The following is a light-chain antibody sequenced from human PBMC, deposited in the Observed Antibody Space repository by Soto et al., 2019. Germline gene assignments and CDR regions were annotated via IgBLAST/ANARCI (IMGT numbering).Light chain of an antibody. V-gene: IGKV3-20*01. CDR2: GTF. CDR3: QQYGSSPYT. CDR1: QSLSTTD. Sequence: EIVLTQSPGTLSLSPGKRATLSCRASQSLSTTDLVWYQQKSGQPPRLVINGTFSTATGIPARFSGSGSGTEFTLTISRLEPEDSAVYYCQQYGSSPYTFGRGTRLEIQ. J-gene: IGKJ5*01.